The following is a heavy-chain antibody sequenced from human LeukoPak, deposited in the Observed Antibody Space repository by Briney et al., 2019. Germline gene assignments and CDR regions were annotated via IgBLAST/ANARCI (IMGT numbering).Heavy chain of an antibody. CDR2: ISYDGSNK. J-gene: IGHJ4*02. V-gene: IGHV3-30*04. CDR1: GFTFSSYA. D-gene: IGHD2-15*01. CDR3: AKAPAGHCSGRTCYPFDY. Sequence: GGSLRLSCAASGFTFSSYAMHWVRQAPGKGLEWVAVISYDGSNKYYADSVKGRFTISRDNSKNTLYLQMNSLRVEDTAVYYCAKAPAGHCSGRTCYPFDYWGQGTLVSVSS.